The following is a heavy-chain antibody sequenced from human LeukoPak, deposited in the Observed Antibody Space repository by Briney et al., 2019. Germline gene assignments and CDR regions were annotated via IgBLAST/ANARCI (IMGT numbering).Heavy chain of an antibody. J-gene: IGHJ6*02. CDR3: AGGACGGDCYPLYYYYGMDV. Sequence: SETLSLTCTVSGGSISSYYWSWIRQPPGKGLEWIWYIYYSGSTNYNPSLKSRVTISVDTPKNQFSLKLSSVTAADTAVYYCAGGACGGDCYPLYYYYGMDVWGQGTTVTVSS. D-gene: IGHD2-21*02. V-gene: IGHV4-59*01. CDR2: IYYSGST. CDR1: GGSISSYY.